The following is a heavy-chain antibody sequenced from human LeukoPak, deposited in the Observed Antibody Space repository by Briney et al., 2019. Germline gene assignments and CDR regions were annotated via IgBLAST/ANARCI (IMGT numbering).Heavy chain of an antibody. CDR1: GGSIRTSTYY. CDR2: IYFGGNT. Sequence: SETLSLTCAVSGGSIRTSTYYWGWIRQPPGKGLEWIGSIYFGGNTYYNPSLKSRVTISVDTSKNQFSLKLSSVTAADTAVYYCARHDSSGPYNAFDVWGQGTMVTVSS. CDR3: ARHDSSGPYNAFDV. V-gene: IGHV4-39*01. J-gene: IGHJ3*01. D-gene: IGHD3-22*01.